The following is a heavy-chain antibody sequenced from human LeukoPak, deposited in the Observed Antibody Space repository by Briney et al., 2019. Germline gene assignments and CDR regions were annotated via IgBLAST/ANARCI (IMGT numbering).Heavy chain of an antibody. CDR2: INAGNGNT. CDR1: GYTFTSYA. J-gene: IGHJ4*02. CDR3: AVALRPGDTFDY. D-gene: IGHD3-10*01. V-gene: IGHV1-3*01. Sequence: GASVRVSCKASGYTFTSYAMHWVRQAPGQRLEWMGWINAGNGNTKYSQKFQGRVTITRDTSASTAYMELSSLRSEDTAVYYCAVALRPGDTFDYWGQGTLVTVSS.